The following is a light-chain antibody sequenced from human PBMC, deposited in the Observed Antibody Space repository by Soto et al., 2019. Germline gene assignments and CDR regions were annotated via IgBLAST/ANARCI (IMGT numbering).Light chain of an antibody. CDR3: QQSYSSPLT. CDR2: WAS. CDR1: QRVLPTSYNKNY. Sequence: DIVMTQSPDSLAVSLGERPTINCKSSQRVLPTSYNKNYLAWYQQTPGHPPKVLIYWASTRESGVPNRFSGSGSGTDLTLTISDLQAEDVAVYYCQQSYSSPLTFGGGTKVEIK. V-gene: IGKV4-1*01. J-gene: IGKJ4*01.